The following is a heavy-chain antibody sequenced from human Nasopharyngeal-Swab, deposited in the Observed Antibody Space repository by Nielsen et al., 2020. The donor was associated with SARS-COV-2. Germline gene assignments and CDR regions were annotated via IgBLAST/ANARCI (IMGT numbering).Heavy chain of an antibody. Sequence: WIRQPPGKGLEGIGSINHSGSTYYKPSLKSRVTISVVTSKNQFSLKLSYVTAADTAVYYCARVVNNVASYYYYYGMDAWGQGTTVTVSS. V-gene: IGHV4-38-2*02. J-gene: IGHJ6*02. CDR2: INHSGST. CDR3: ARVVNNVASYYYYYGMDA. D-gene: IGHD2-15*01.